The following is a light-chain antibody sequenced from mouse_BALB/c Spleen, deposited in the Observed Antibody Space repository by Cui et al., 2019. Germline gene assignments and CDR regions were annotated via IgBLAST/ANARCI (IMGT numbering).Light chain of an antibody. J-gene: IGKJ2*01. Sequence: QIVLPQSPALMSASPGEKVTMTCSARSIVSYMYWYQQKPRSSPKPWIYLTSNLASGVPARFSGSGSGTSYSLTISSMEAEDAATYYCQQWSSNPYTFGGGTKLEIK. CDR2: LTS. V-gene: IGKV4-68*01. CDR1: SIVSY. CDR3: QQWSSNPYT.